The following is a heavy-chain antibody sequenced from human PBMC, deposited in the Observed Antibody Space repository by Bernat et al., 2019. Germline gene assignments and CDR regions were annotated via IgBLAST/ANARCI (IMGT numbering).Heavy chain of an antibody. V-gene: IGHV3-23*01. CDR3: AKGNGDSSTFDY. D-gene: IGHD2-21*02. CDR1: GFTFRSNA. Sequence: EVHLLESGGGLVQPGGSLRLSCAASGFTFRSNAMSWVRQAPGKGLECVSYISSSGGTTAYADSVKGRFTVARNNSKNTLYVEMNSLRGEDTAVYYCAKGNGDSSTFDYWGQGTLVTGSS. CDR2: ISSSGGTT. J-gene: IGHJ4*02.